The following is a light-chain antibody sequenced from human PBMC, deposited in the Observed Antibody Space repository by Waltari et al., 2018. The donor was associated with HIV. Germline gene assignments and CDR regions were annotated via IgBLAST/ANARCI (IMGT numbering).Light chain of an antibody. CDR1: SRDVVVYTY. CDR2: EVS. V-gene: IGLV2-14*01. Sequence: QSALTQPPSLSGSPGQSIPFPCTGPSRDVVVYTYASWYQQHPGKAPKLMIYEVSNRPSGVSNRFSGSKSGNTASLTISGLQAEDEADYYCSSYRSSSTVIFGGGTKVTVL. CDR3: SSYRSSSTVI. J-gene: IGLJ2*01.